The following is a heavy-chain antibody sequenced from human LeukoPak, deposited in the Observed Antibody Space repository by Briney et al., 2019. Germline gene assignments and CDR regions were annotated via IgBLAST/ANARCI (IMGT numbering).Heavy chain of an antibody. CDR1: GYTFTSYD. J-gene: IGHJ6*03. Sequence: ASVKVSCKASGYTFTSYDINWVRQATGQGLEWMGWMNPNSGNTGYAQKFQGRVTMTRNTSISTAYMELSSLRSEDTAVYYCARGVGSGWYEVYYYYYYMDVWGKGTTVTVSS. CDR3: ARGVGSGWYEVYYYYYYMDV. CDR2: MNPNSGNT. D-gene: IGHD6-19*01. V-gene: IGHV1-8*01.